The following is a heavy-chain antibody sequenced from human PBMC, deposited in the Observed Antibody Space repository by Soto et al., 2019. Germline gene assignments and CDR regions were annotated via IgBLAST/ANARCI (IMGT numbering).Heavy chain of an antibody. D-gene: IGHD3-16*01. CDR3: ARMATFGSLNWFDP. CDR1: GYSFTNND. V-gene: IGHV1-8*01. J-gene: IGHJ5*02. Sequence: ASVKVSCKASGYSFTNNDVSWVRQATGQGLEWMGWMNPGSGDTGYAQKFQGRVTMTRDISTATACMELSSLRSDDTAIYYCARMATFGSLNWFDPWGQGTLVT. CDR2: MNPGSGDT.